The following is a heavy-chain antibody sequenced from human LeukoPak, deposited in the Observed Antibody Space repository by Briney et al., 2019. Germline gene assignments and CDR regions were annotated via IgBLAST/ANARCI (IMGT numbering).Heavy chain of an antibody. CDR3: VSGMDYSDFDY. Sequence: GGSLRLSCAASGFPFSSYAMTWVRQASGKGLEWVSTISTSGGSTYYADSVKGRFTISRDNSKNTLYLQMNSLRAEDTAVYYCVSGMDYSDFDYWGQGTLVTVSS. CDR2: ISTSGGST. V-gene: IGHV3-23*01. J-gene: IGHJ4*02. CDR1: GFPFSSYA. D-gene: IGHD4-11*01.